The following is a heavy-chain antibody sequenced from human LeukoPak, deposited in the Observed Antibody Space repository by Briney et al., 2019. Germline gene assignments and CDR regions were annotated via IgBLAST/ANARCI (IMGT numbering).Heavy chain of an antibody. V-gene: IGHV3-23*01. CDR3: AKGASSSSRRESYYYYMDV. CDR2: ISGGGGST. CDR1: GFTFSSYA. Sequence: PGGSLRLSCAASGFTFSSYAMSWVRQAPGKGLEWVSAISGGGGSTYYADSVKGRFTISRDNSKNTLYLQMNSLRAEDTAVYYCAKGASSSSRRESYYYYMDVWGKGTTVTVSS. D-gene: IGHD6-13*01. J-gene: IGHJ6*03.